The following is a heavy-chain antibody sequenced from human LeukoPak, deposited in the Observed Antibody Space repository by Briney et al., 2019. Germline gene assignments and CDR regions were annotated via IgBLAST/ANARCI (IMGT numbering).Heavy chain of an antibody. CDR1: GGSFSGYY. D-gene: IGHD3-10*01. CDR3: ARANMVRGDPYFDY. Sequence: SETLSLTCAVYGGSFSGYYWSWIRQPPGKGLEWIGSIYYSGSTYYNPSLKSRVTISVDTSKNQFSLKLSSVTAADTAVYYCARANMVRGDPYFDYWGQGTLVTVSS. CDR2: IYYSGST. J-gene: IGHJ4*02. V-gene: IGHV4-34*01.